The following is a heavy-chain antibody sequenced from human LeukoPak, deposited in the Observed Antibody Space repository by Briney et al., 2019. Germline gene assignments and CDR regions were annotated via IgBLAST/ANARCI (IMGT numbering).Heavy chain of an antibody. V-gene: IGHV3-7*03. CDR3: ATPLDYYDSSGHHQGGD. Sequence: PGGPLEPPGPPPGFPFTTKPLTWAGQPPGKGRGGVAKKRKDGTRKNYMDSVKGRFTISRDNAKNSLYLQMSGLRAEDTALYYCATPLDYYDSSGHHQGGDWGQGTLVTVSS. D-gene: IGHD3-22*01. J-gene: IGHJ4*02. CDR2: KRKDGTRK. CDR1: GFPFTTKP.